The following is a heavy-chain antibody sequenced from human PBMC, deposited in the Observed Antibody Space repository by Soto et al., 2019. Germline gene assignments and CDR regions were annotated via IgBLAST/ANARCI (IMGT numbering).Heavy chain of an antibody. CDR2: IYYSGTT. V-gene: IGHV4-39*01. D-gene: IGHD3-9*01. Sequence: SETLSLTCTVSGGSISSSSYYWGWIRQPPGKGLVWIGSIYYSGTTYYSPSLKSRVTISVDTSKNQFSLKLSSVTAADTAVYYCARHRGYYDILTGYYTELNFDYWGQGTLVTVSS. CDR1: GGSISSSSYY. J-gene: IGHJ4*02. CDR3: ARHRGYYDILTGYYTELNFDY.